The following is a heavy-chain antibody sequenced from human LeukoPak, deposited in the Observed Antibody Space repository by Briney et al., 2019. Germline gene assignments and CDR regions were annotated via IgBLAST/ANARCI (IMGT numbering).Heavy chain of an antibody. J-gene: IGHJ5*02. D-gene: IGHD3-10*01. CDR2: IYTSGST. Sequence: PSETLSLTCTVSGGSISSYYWSWIRQPAGKGLEWIGRIYTSGSTNYNPSLKSRVTMSVDTSKNQFSLRLSSVTAADTAVYYCARDVRVRGGDWFDPWGQGTLVTVSS. CDR3: ARDVRVRGGDWFDP. CDR1: GGSISSYY. V-gene: IGHV4-4*07.